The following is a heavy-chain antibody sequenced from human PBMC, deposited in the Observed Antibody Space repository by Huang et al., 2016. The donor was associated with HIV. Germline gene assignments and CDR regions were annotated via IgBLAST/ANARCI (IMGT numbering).Heavy chain of an antibody. J-gene: IGHJ4*01. CDR3: ATPRESKNYQSPPFDH. D-gene: IGHD1-26*01. CDR2: IHPVDSDT. CDR1: GYRFTANW. Sequence: EVQLVQSGAEVKKPGESLKISCQTSGYRFTANWIGWVRQMPGKGLEWMGLIHPVDSDTRYSPSFQGHVTISVDTSTTTTYLQWNTLKASDTATYYCATPRESKNYQSPPFDHWGQGTLVIVSS. V-gene: IGHV5-51*03.